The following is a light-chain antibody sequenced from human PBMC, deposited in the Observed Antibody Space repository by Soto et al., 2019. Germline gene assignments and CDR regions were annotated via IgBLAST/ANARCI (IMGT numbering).Light chain of an antibody. V-gene: IGKV1-6*01. J-gene: IGKJ1*01. CDR3: LQDYNYPRT. CDR1: QDIRTE. CDR2: GAT. Sequence: LQMTQSPSSLSASVGDRVTITCRASQDIRTELGWYQQKPGKAPRLLIYGATTLQSGVPSRFSGSGSGTDFTLTISSLQPEDFATYYCLQDYNYPRTFGQGTKVDIK.